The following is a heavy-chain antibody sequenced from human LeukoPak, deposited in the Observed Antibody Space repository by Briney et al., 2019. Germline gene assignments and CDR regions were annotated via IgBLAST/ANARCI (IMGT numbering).Heavy chain of an antibody. V-gene: IGHV6-1*01. D-gene: IGHD6-19*01. CDR3: VRGWEYSSGWYYFDS. CDR2: TYYRSKWYN. Sequence: SQTLSLTCAISGDSVSSNSGTWNCIRQSPSRGLEWLGRTYYRSKWYNDYAVSVKSRITINPDTSKNQFSLQLNSVTPEDTAVYYCVRGWEYSSGWYYFDSWGQGTLVTVSS. J-gene: IGHJ4*02. CDR1: GDSVSSNSGT.